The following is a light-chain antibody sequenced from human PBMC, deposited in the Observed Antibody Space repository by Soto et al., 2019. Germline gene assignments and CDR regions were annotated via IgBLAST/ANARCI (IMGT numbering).Light chain of an antibody. J-gene: IGKJ5*01. CDR3: QQFNSYPIA. Sequence: AIQLTQSPSSLSASVGDRVTITCRASQGISSALAWYQQKPGKAPKLLIYDASRLESGVPSRFSGRGSGTDFTLTISSLQPEDFASYYSQQFNSYPIAFGQGTRLEIK. CDR2: DAS. CDR1: QGISSA. V-gene: IGKV1-13*02.